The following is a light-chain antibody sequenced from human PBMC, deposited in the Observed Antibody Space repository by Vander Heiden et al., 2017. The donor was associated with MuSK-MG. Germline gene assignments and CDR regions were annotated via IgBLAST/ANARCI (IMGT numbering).Light chain of an antibody. J-gene: IGKJ4*01. Sequence: DIVMTQSPDSLAVSRGERATINCKSSQSVLSSSNNNNHFAWLQQTPGQPPKLLLYWASTRESAVPDRFSGSRSGTAFTLTIRSLPAEDLAVSSCQQSSSSPLTFGGATKVEIK. V-gene: IGKV4-1*01. CDR3: QQSSSSPLT. CDR2: WAS. CDR1: QSVLSSSNNNNH.